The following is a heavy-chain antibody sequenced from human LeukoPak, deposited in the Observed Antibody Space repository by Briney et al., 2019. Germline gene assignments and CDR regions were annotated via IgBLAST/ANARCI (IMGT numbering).Heavy chain of an antibody. Sequence: PSETLSLTCTVSGGSISSGDYYWSWIRQPPGKGLEWIGYSYYSGSTYYNPTPKSRVPISVDTSKNHFSLKLSSVTAADTAVYYCARDHCSGGSCYWFDPWGQGTLVTVYS. CDR2: SYYSGST. V-gene: IGHV4-30-4*01. CDR3: ARDHCSGGSCYWFDP. CDR1: GGSISSGDYY. J-gene: IGHJ5*02. D-gene: IGHD2-15*01.